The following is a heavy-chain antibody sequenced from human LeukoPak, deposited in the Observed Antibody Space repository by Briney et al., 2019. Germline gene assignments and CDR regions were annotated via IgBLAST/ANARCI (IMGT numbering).Heavy chain of an antibody. CDR2: VYYSGTT. CDR1: DGSITNYD. J-gene: IGHJ4*02. V-gene: IGHV4-59*01. Sequence: PSETLSLTCTVSDGSITNYDWSWVRQPPGKGLEFIGHVYYSGTTNYIPSLRSRVTISIDTSKKHFFLKLKSVTAADTAVYYCATGYGDFRVEGRYFYSWGQGTLVTVSS. D-gene: IGHD4-17*01. CDR3: ATGYGDFRVEGRYFYS.